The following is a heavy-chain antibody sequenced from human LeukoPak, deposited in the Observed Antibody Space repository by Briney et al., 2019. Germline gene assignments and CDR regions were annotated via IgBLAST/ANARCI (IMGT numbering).Heavy chain of an antibody. CDR2: INHSRST. CDR3: ARHTERGQQLAD. V-gene: IGHV4-34*01. D-gene: IGHD6-13*01. J-gene: IGHJ4*02. Sequence: KPSETLSLTCAVYGGSFSGYYWSWIRQPPGKGLEWIGEINHSRSTNYNPSLKSRVTISVDTSKNQFSLRLKSVTAADTAVYYCARHTERGQQLADWGQGILVTVAS. CDR1: GGSFSGYY.